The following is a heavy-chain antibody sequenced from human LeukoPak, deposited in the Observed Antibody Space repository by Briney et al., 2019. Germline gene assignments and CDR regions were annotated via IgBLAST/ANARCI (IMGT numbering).Heavy chain of an antibody. D-gene: IGHD1-26*01. J-gene: IGHJ4*02. CDR2: IDSGGTT. CDR1: GFTFSSYT. CDR3: AKGWATRAEFDY. Sequence: GGSLRLSCAAPGFTFSSYTMNWVRQAPGKGLEWVSAIDSGGTTYYADSVKGRFTISRDNSKNTLYLQMNSLRAEDTAVYYCAKGWATRAEFDYWGQGTLVTVSS. V-gene: IGHV3-23*01.